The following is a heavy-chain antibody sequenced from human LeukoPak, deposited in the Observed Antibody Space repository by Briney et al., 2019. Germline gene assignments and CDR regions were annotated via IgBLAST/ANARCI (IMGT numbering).Heavy chain of an antibody. D-gene: IGHD3-10*01. CDR2: ISGSGSSI. J-gene: IGHJ5*02. Sequence: GGSLRLSCAASGFTFSSYEMNWVRQAPGKGLEWVSYISGSGSSIYYADSVKGRFTISRDNAKNSLYLQMNSLRAEDTAVYYCARDLVVRGRWSWFDPWGQGTLVTVSS. CDR3: ARDLVVRGRWSWFDP. V-gene: IGHV3-48*03. CDR1: GFTFSSYE.